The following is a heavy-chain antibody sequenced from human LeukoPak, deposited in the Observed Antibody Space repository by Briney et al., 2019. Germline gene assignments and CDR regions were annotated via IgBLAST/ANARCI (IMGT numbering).Heavy chain of an antibody. V-gene: IGHV4-59*01. D-gene: IGHD3-22*01. CDR1: SGSISSYC. CDR2: TYYSGST. J-gene: IGHJ5*02. Sequence: SETLSLTWTVSSGSISSYCWSWIRQPPGKGLGWIGYTYYSGSTNYNPSLKSRATISVDTPRTQFPLKLSSVTAADTAVYYGGSNRRCYYESRGYYPNSFDASGQRTLVTVTS. CDR3: GSNRRCYYESRGYYPNSFDA.